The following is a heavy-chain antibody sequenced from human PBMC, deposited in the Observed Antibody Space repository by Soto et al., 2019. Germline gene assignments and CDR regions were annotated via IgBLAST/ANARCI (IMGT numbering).Heavy chain of an antibody. CDR2: INHIGES. D-gene: IGHD3-10*01. CDR3: ARDFGAGAHFDH. J-gene: IGHJ4*02. Sequence: ETLSLTCAVYGGSLTDYWWTWIRQTPGKGLEWIGEINHIGESNHNPSLKSRVTISLDTSQNQFSLKLTSVTVADTAVYYCARDFGAGAHFDHWGQGSLVTVSS. V-gene: IGHV4-34*01. CDR1: GGSLTDYW.